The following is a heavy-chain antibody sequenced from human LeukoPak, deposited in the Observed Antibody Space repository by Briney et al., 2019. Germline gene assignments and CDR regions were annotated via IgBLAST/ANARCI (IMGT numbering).Heavy chain of an antibody. V-gene: IGHV1-18*01. D-gene: IGHD3-10*01. CDR2: ISAYNGNT. CDR3: ARALWFGELQY. J-gene: IGHJ4*02. CDR1: GYTFTSYG. Sequence: ASVKVSCKASGYTFTSYGISWVRQAPGQGLEWMGCISAYNGNTNYAQKLQGRVTTTTDTSTSTAYMELRSLRSDDTAVYYCARALWFGELQYWGQGTLVTVSS.